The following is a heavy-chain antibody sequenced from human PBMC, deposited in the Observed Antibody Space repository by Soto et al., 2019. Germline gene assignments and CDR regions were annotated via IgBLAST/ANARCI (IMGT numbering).Heavy chain of an antibody. CDR1: GGSISSGYYY. J-gene: IGHJ6*02. D-gene: IGHD2-2*01. CDR2: IYYSGNT. V-gene: IGHV4-30-4*01. CDR3: ASSSLSVMDV. Sequence: TLSLTCSVSGGSISSGYYYWSWIRQPPGKGLEWIGNIYYSGNTYYNPSLKSRLIISIDTPKNQFSLKVGSVTAADTPGYYCASSSLSVMDVWGQGTTVTVSS.